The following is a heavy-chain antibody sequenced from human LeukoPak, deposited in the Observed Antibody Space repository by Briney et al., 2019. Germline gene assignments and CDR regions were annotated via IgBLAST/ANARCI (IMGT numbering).Heavy chain of an antibody. Sequence: PSETLSLTCAVSGGSISSSNWWSWVRQPPGKGLEWIGEIYHSGSTNYNLSLKSRVTISVDTSKNQFSLKLSSVTAADTAVYYCAREPLGGSYLYAFDIWGQGTMVTVSS. V-gene: IGHV4-4*02. J-gene: IGHJ3*02. CDR3: AREPLGGSYLYAFDI. CDR1: GGSISSSNW. CDR2: IYHSGST. D-gene: IGHD1-26*01.